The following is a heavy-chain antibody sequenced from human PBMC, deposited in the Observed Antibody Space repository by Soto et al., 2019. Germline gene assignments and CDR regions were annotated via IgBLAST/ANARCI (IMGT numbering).Heavy chain of an antibody. CDR1: GGSISSYY. J-gene: IGHJ4*02. CDR3: ARGVGYGDFYFDY. V-gene: IGHV4-59*01. D-gene: IGHD4-17*01. Sequence: KASETLSLTCTVSGGSISSYYWSWIRQPPGKGLEWIGYIYYSGSTNYNPSLKSRVTISVDTSKNQFSLKLSSVTAADTAVYYCARGVGYGDFYFDYWGQGTLVTVSS. CDR2: IYYSGST.